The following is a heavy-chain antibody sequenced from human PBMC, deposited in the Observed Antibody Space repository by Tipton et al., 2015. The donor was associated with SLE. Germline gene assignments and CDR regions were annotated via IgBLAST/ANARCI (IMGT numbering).Heavy chain of an antibody. CDR2: TCYRSKWYN. CDR3: ARGALRYLAVAYFDY. V-gene: IGHV6-1*01. J-gene: IGHJ4*02. CDR1: GDSVSSKSAA. Sequence: GLVKPSQTLSLTCAISGDSVSSKSAAWNWIRQSPSRGLEWLGRTCYRSKWYNDYALSVKSRITINPDTSKNQFSLQLNSVTPEDTAVYYCARGALRYLAVAYFDYWGQGTLVTVSS. D-gene: IGHD6-19*01.